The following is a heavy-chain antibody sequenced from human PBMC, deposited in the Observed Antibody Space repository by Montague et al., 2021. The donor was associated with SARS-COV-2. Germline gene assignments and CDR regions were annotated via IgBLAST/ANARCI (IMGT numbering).Heavy chain of an antibody. CDR2: VYYSGAT. J-gene: IGHJ6*02. CDR3: ARGKGGLVSTDFSYGTDV. CDR1: GDSISSYY. Sequence: SETLSLTCSVSGDSISSYYYSWIRQPPGKGLEWTGHVYYSGATNYNPSLRGRVIILLDRSKKQVSLKVISVTAADTGVYFCARGKGGLVSTDFSYGTDVWGQGTTVIVSS. D-gene: IGHD6-19*01. V-gene: IGHV4-59*01.